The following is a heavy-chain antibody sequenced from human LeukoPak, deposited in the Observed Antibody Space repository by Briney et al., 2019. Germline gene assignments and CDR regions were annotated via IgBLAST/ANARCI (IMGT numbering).Heavy chain of an antibody. V-gene: IGHV4-59*01. CDR3: ARAVYDILTGGLNWFDP. CDR1: GGSISSYY. J-gene: IGHJ5*02. Sequence: SETLSLTCTVSGGSISSYYWSWIRQPPGKGLEWIGYIYYSGSTNYNPSLKSRVTISVDTSKNQFSLKLSSVTAADTAVYYCARAVYDILTGGLNWFDPWGQGTLVTVSS. CDR2: IYYSGST. D-gene: IGHD3-9*01.